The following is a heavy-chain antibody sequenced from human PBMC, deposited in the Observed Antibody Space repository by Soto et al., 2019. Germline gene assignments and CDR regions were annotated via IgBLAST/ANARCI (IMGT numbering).Heavy chain of an antibody. V-gene: IGHV4-34*01. CDR1: GGSFSGYY. Sequence: SETLSLTCAVYGGSFSGYYWSWIRQPPGKGLEWIGEINHSGSTNYNPSLKSRVTISVDTSKNQFSLKLSSVTAADTAVYYCARGRLRYFDHGFDYWGQGTLVTVSS. CDR2: INHSGST. CDR3: ARGRLRYFDHGFDY. D-gene: IGHD3-9*01. J-gene: IGHJ4*02.